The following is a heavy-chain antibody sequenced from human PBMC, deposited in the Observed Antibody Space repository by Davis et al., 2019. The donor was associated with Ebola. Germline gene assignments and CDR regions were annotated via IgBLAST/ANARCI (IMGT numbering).Heavy chain of an antibody. V-gene: IGHV1-46*03. CDR3: ARHDSSGYDAFDI. Sequence: ASVKVSCKASGYTFTNYYMHWVRQAPGQGLEWMGAIAPTGGSTIYAQKFQGRVTMTRDTFTSTVYMELSSLRSEDTAVYYCARHDSSGYDAFDIWGQGTMVTVSS. J-gene: IGHJ3*02. CDR1: GYTFTNYY. D-gene: IGHD3-22*01. CDR2: IAPTGGST.